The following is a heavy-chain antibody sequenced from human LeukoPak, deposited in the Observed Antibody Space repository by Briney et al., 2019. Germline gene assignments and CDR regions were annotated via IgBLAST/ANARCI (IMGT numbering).Heavy chain of an antibody. Sequence: GGTLRLSCAAYGFTFSSYWMSWVRQAPGKGLEWVANIKQDGSEKYYVDSVKGRFTISRDKAKNSLYLQMNSLRVEDTAVYYCARDGAAAFYGMDVWGQGTTVTVSS. D-gene: IGHD6-13*01. J-gene: IGHJ6*02. V-gene: IGHV3-7*01. CDR1: GFTFSSYW. CDR2: IKQDGSEK. CDR3: ARDGAAAFYGMDV.